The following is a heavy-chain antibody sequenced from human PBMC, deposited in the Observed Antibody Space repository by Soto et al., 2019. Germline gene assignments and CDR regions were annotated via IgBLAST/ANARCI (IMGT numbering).Heavy chain of an antibody. CDR2: IYYSGST. CDR1: GGSISSSSYY. Sequence: PSETLSLTCTVSGGSISSSSYYWGWIRQPPGKGLEWIGSIYYSGSTYYNPSLKSRVTISVDTSKNQFSLKLSSVTAADTAVYYCARRATSSSWPKFDYWGQGTLVTVSS. D-gene: IGHD6-13*01. CDR3: ARRATSSSWPKFDY. J-gene: IGHJ4*02. V-gene: IGHV4-39*01.